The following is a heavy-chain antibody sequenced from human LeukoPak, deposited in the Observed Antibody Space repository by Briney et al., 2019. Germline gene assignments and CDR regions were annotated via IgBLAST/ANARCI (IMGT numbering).Heavy chain of an antibody. CDR1: GDSISRSSFF. D-gene: IGHD3-22*01. V-gene: IGHV4-39*01. CDR3: ARSYYYSSSGFYLAGGPADY. J-gene: IGHJ4*02. Sequence: SETLSLTCTVSGDSISRSSFFWGWIRQPPGKGLEWIGSVSYRGTTYSNPSLKSRVTISIDTSKNQFSLKLSSVTAADTSVYFCARSYYYSSSGFYLAGGPADYWGQGTLVTVSS. CDR2: VSYRGTT.